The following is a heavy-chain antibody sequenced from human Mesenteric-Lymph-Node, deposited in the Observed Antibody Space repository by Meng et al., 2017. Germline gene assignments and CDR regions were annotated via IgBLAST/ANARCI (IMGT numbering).Heavy chain of an antibody. J-gene: IGHJ4*02. V-gene: IGHV4-39*01. Sequence: QVQHDQWGAGLLRPPESLSLSGIASGGTISSHGYYWDWVRQPPGKGLEWIGAIYHSGSTSYNPSLQSRVTMFVDTSKNQFSLMLTSVTATDTAVYYCARGSRLRKLDYWGQGTLVTVSS. CDR2: IYHSGST. CDR1: GGTISSHGYY. D-gene: IGHD5-12*01. CDR3: ARGSRLRKLDY.